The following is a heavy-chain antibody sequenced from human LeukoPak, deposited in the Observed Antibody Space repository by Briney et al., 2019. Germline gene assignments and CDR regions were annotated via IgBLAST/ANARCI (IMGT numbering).Heavy chain of an antibody. D-gene: IGHD2-15*01. CDR2: ISGSGGST. CDR3: AKKAGRGYCSGGSCYSPFDP. J-gene: IGHJ5*02. CDR1: GFTFSSYA. V-gene: IGHV3-23*01. Sequence: PGGSLRLSCAASGFTFSSYAMSWVRQAPGKGLGCVSAISGSGGSTYYADSVKGRFTISRDNSKNTLYLQMNSLRAEDTAVYYCAKKAGRGYCSGGSCYSPFDPWGQGTLVTVSS.